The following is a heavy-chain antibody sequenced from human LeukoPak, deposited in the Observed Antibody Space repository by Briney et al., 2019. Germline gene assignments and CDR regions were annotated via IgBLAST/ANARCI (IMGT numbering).Heavy chain of an antibody. Sequence: SETLSLTCAVYGGSFSGYYWSWIRQPPGKGLEWIGEINHSGSTNYNPSLKSRVTISVDTSKNQFSLKLSSVTAADTAVYYCARAEDYGDYNWFDPWGQGTLVTVSS. CDR1: GGSFSGYY. J-gene: IGHJ5*02. V-gene: IGHV4-34*01. D-gene: IGHD4-17*01. CDR3: ARAEDYGDYNWFDP. CDR2: INHSGST.